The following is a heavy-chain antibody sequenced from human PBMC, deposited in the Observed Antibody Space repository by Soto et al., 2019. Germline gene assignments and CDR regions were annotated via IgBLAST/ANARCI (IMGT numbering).Heavy chain of an antibody. J-gene: IGHJ4*02. CDR1: GDSVSTNSYS. CDR3: ARHAAAHSSGYPKYYFDD. CDR2: IYSSENT. D-gene: IGHD3-22*01. Sequence: SETLSLTCTVSGDSVSTNSYSWGWIRQSPGKGLEWIGTIYSSENTYYNPSLLSRVTISVDTSKNEFSLRLSSVTAADTAVYYCARHAAAHSSGYPKYYFDDWGQGTLVTVSS. V-gene: IGHV4-39*01.